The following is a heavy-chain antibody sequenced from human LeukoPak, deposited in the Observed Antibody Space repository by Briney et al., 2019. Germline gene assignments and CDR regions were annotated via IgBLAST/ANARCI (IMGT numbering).Heavy chain of an antibody. J-gene: IGHJ5*02. Sequence: SETLSLTCTVSGGSISSYYWSWIRQPPGKGLEWIGYIYYSGSTNYNPSLKSRVTISVDTSKNQFSLKLSSVTAADTAVYYCARMAPGIAAAGTGWFDPWGQGTLVTVSS. CDR2: IYYSGST. V-gene: IGHV4-59*01. D-gene: IGHD6-13*01. CDR3: ARMAPGIAAAGTGWFDP. CDR1: GGSISSYY.